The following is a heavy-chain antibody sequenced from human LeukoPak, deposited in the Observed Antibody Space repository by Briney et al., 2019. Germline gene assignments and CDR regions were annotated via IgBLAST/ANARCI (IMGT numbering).Heavy chain of an antibody. CDR2: IYYSGST. CDR1: GGSISSSSSY. CDR3: ARYESSAYGIDV. Sequence: RASETLSLTCTVSGGSISSSSSYWGWIRQPPGMGLEWIGSIYYSGSTYSNPSLKSRVTISVDTSKNQFSLKVSSVAAADTAVYYCARYESSAYGIDVWGGGTLVTVSS. J-gene: IGHJ2*01. V-gene: IGHV4-39*01. D-gene: IGHD3-22*01.